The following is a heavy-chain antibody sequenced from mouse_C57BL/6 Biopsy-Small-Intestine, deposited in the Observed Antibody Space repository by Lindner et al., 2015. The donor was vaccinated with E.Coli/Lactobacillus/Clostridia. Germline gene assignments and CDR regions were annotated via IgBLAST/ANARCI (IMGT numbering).Heavy chain of an antibody. CDR3: ARDGRGDHEDY. Sequence: SVKVSCKASGYTFTSYAITWVRQAPGQGLEWMGWISGYNGNTKYAQKFQGRVTLTTDTSTRTAYMEVRSLTSDDTAVYYCARDGRGDHEDYWGQGTLVTVSS. V-gene: IGHV1-4*01. J-gene: IGHJ4*01. CDR2: ISGYNGNT. D-gene: IGHD2-13*01. CDR1: GYTFTSYA.